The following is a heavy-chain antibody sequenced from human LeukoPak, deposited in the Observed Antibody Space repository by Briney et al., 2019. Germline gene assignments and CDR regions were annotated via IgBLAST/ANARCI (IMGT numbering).Heavy chain of an antibody. V-gene: IGHV1-46*01. D-gene: IGHD3-3*01. Sequence: ASVKVSCKASGYTFTTYYMHWVRQAPGQGLEWMGIINPSGGSTSYAQKFQGRVTMTRDTSTSTVYMELSSLRSEDTAVYYCAREFRSADPYYYYGMDVWGQGTTVTVSS. CDR3: AREFRSADPYYYYGMDV. CDR1: GYTFTTYY. J-gene: IGHJ6*02. CDR2: INPSGGST.